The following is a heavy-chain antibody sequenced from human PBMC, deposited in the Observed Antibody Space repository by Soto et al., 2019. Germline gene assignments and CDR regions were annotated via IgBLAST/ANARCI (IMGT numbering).Heavy chain of an antibody. J-gene: IGHJ4*02. CDR1: GGTFSSYA. Sequence: QVQLVQSGAEVKKPGSSVKVSCKASGGTFSSYAISWVRQAPGQGLEWMGGIIPIFGTANYAQKFQGRVTITADESTSTGYMELSSLRSEDTAVYYCALGGTIVVVTATHFDYWGQGTLVTVSS. CDR2: IIPIFGTA. D-gene: IGHD2-21*02. CDR3: ALGGTIVVVTATHFDY. V-gene: IGHV1-69*12.